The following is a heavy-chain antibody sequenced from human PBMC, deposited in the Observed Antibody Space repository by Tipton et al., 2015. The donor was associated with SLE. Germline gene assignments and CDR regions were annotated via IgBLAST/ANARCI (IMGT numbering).Heavy chain of an antibody. D-gene: IGHD2-15*01. J-gene: IGHJ3*02. CDR2: IFSGGDT. CDR3: ARARGVVAATLAFDI. Sequence: QLVQSGGGLVQPGGSLRLSCAASGFTVGSNYMSWVRQAPGKGLEWLSIIFSGGDTYYTDSVKGRFTISRDNSKNTLYLQMGSLRDEDMAVYYCARARGVVAATLAFDIWGQGTMVTVSS. V-gene: IGHV3-66*02. CDR1: GFTVGSNY.